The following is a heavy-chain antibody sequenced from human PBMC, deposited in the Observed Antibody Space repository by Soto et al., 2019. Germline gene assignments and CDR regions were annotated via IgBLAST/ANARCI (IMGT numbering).Heavy chain of an antibody. CDR1: GGTLRSYA. J-gene: IGHJ4*02. D-gene: IGHD6-6*01. CDR3: AIGVVQLLPAPFAY. V-gene: IGHV1-69*13. CDR2: IIPIFGTA. Sequence: GDSVKVACKASGGTLRSYAISWVRQAPGQGLEWMGGIIPIFGTANYAQKFQGRVTITADESTSTAYMELSSLRSEDTAVYYCAIGVVQLLPAPFAYSRPAPLLTLSS.